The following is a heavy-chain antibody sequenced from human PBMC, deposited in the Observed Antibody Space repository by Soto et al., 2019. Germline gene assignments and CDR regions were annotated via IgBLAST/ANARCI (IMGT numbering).Heavy chain of an antibody. CDR3: ARDSVPAAISFDYYYCLDV. Sequence: EVQLVESGGGLIQPGGSLRLSCAASGFTVSSNYMSWVRQAPGKGLEWVSVIYSGGSTYYADSVQGRFTISRDNSKNTLYLQMNSLGAEDTAVYYCARDSVPAAISFDYYYCLDVWGQGTTVTVSS. D-gene: IGHD2-2*02. V-gene: IGHV3-53*01. J-gene: IGHJ6*02. CDR1: GFTVSSNY. CDR2: IYSGGST.